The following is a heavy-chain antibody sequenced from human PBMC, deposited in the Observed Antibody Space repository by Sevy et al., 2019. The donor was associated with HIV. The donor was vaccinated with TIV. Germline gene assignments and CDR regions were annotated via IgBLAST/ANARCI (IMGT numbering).Heavy chain of an antibody. Sequence: GGSLRLSCVASGFSFRNFGMHWIRQTPGKGLEWVAFIRHDGDYKFEADSMKGRFTISRDNAQNTLFLQMNSLRTDDTAVYYCARDRWAGIWGQGTMVTVSS. V-gene: IGHV3-30*02. CDR2: IRHDGDYK. CDR3: ARDRWAGI. CDR1: GFSFRNFG. D-gene: IGHD1-26*01. J-gene: IGHJ3*02.